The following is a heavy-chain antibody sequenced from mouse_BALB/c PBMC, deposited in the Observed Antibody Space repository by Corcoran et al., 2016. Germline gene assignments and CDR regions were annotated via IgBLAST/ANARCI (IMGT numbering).Heavy chain of an antibody. V-gene: IGHV9-3-1*01. CDR2: INTYTGEP. Sequence: QIQLVQSGRELKKPGETVKISCKASGYTFTNYGMNWVKQAPGKGLKWMGWINTYTGEPTYADDFKGRFAFSLDTSASTAYLQINNLKNEDTATYFCAREPYAMDYWGQGTSVTVSS. J-gene: IGHJ4*01. CDR3: AREPYAMDY. CDR1: GYTFTNYG.